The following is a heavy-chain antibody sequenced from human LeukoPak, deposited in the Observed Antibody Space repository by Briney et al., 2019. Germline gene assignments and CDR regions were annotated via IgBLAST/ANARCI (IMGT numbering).Heavy chain of an antibody. D-gene: IGHD3-10*01. Sequence: SETLSPTCTVSGGSISSYYWGWVRQPPGKGLEWIASIYHSGSTYYNSSLKSRVTISVDTSKNQFSLKLSSVTAADTAIYYCARVLDYYGSGTYAFDIWGQGTTVTVSS. CDR2: IYHSGST. CDR3: ARVLDYYGSGTYAFDI. V-gene: IGHV4-38-2*02. J-gene: IGHJ3*02. CDR1: GGSISSYY.